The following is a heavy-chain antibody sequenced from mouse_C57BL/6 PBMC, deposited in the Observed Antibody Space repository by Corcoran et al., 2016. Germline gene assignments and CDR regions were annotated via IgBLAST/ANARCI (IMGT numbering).Heavy chain of an antibody. CDR3: ARKVYRWAMDY. CDR1: GYTFTDYY. J-gene: IGHJ4*01. CDR2: INPNNGGT. Sequence: EVQLQQSGPELVKPGASVKISCKASGYTFTDYYMNWVKQSHGKSLEWIGDINPNNGGTSYNQKFKGKATLTVDKSSSTAYMELRSLTSEDSAGYYCARKVYRWAMDYWGQGTSVTVSS. D-gene: IGHD1-3*01. V-gene: IGHV1-26*01.